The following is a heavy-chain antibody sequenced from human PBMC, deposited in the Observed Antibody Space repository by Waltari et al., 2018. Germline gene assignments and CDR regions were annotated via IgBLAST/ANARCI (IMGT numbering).Heavy chain of an antibody. V-gene: IGHV4-38-2*01. CDR3: ARHLFGTTFDY. CDR2: IYHSGST. D-gene: IGHD1-7*01. J-gene: IGHJ4*02. Sequence: QVQLQESGPGLVKPSETLSLTCAVSGYSISRGYYWGWIRQPPGKGLEWIGSIYHSGSTYYNPSLKSRVTISVDTSKNQFSLKLSSVTAADTAVYYCARHLFGTTFDYWGQGTLVTVSS. CDR1: GYSISRGYY.